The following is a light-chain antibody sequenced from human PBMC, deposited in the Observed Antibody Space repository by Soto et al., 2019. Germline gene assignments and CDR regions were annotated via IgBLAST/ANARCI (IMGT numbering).Light chain of an antibody. Sequence: QSVLTQPPSASGTPGQRVTMSCSGSSSNIGSYTVNWFQQLPGTAPKLLIYSNYHRPSGVPDRFSGSKSGTSASLDISGLQSEDEAHYYCAAWDDGLNGWVFGGGTKLTVL. CDR3: AAWDDGLNGWV. V-gene: IGLV1-44*01. CDR1: SSNIGSYT. J-gene: IGLJ3*02. CDR2: SNY.